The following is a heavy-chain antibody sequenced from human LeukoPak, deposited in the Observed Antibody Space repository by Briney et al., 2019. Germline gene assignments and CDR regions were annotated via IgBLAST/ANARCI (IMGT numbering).Heavy chain of an antibody. CDR2: IYYSGST. CDR1: GGSISGGGYY. CDR3: ARGGTTVTGFDP. D-gene: IGHD4-17*01. J-gene: IGHJ5*02. V-gene: IGHV4-31*03. Sequence: PSQTLSLTCTVSGGSISGGGYYWSWIRQHPGKGLEWIGYIYYSGSTYYNPSLKSRVTISVDTSKNQFSLKLSSVTAADTAVYYCARGGTTVTGFDPWGQGTLVTVSS.